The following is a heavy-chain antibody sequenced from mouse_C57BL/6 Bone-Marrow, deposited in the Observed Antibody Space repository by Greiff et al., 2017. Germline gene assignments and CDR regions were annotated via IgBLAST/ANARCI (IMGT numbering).Heavy chain of an antibody. CDR2: IYPRSGNT. CDR3: AIDNYYGSSYWYFDV. D-gene: IGHD1-1*01. V-gene: IGHV1-81*01. J-gene: IGHJ1*03. CDR1: GYTFTSYG. Sequence: QVQLQHSGAELARPGASVKLSCKASGYTFTSYGISWVKQRTGQGLEWIGEIYPRSGNTYYNEKFKGKATLTAYKSSSTAYMELRSLTSEDSAVYFCAIDNYYGSSYWYFDVWGTGTTVTVSS.